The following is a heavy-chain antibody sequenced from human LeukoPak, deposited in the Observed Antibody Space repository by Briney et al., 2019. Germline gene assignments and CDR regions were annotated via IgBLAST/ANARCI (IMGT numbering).Heavy chain of an antibody. Sequence: GASVKVSCKASGYTFTGYYMHWVRQAPGQGLEWMGWINPNSGGTNYAQNFQGRVTMTRDTSISTAYMELSRLRSDDTAVYYCATSRVRLYYFDLWGQGTLVTVSS. CDR1: GYTFTGYY. V-gene: IGHV1-2*02. D-gene: IGHD2-8*01. J-gene: IGHJ4*02. CDR2: INPNSGGT. CDR3: ATSRVRLYYFDL.